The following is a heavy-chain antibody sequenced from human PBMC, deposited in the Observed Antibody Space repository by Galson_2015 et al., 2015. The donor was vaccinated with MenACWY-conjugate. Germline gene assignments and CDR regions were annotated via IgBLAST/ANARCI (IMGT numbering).Heavy chain of an antibody. D-gene: IGHD2-15*01. CDR1: GFSLSTSGVG. Sequence: PALVKPTQTLTLTCTFSGFSLSTSGVGVGWIRQPPGKALEWLALIYWDDDKRYSPSLRSRLTITKTTSKNHVVLTMTNMDPVDTPTHYCSRTGATPGDFWGQRTLVTVPS. J-gene: IGHJ4*02. CDR3: SRTGATPGDF. V-gene: IGHV2-5*02. CDR2: IYWDDDK.